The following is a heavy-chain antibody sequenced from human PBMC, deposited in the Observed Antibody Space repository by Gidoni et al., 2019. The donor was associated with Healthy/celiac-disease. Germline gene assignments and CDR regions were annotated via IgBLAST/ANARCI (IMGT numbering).Heavy chain of an antibody. CDR1: GYTFTSYA. J-gene: IGHJ6*02. Sequence: VQLVQSGAEVKKPGASVKVSCKASGYTFTSYAMHWVRQAPGQRLEWMGWINAGNGNTKYSQKFQGRVTITRDTSASTAYMELSSLRSEDTAVYYCARDPGSFYGMDVWGQGTTVTVSS. CDR2: INAGNGNT. V-gene: IGHV1-3*01. CDR3: ARDPGSFYGMDV.